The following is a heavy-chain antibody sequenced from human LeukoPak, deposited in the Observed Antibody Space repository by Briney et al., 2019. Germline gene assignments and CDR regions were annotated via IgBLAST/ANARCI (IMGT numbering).Heavy chain of an antibody. CDR1: GFTFNKYG. CDR3: AKDLGLLWFGPMDGFGMDV. CDR2: VSYDGSNK. J-gene: IGHJ6*02. Sequence: PGGSLRLSCAASGFTFNKYGMHWVRQAPGKGLEWVADVSYDGSNKFYTESVRGRFTISRDDPKNTLYLQMNSLRPEDTAVYYCAKDLGLLWFGPMDGFGMDVWGQGTTVTVSS. V-gene: IGHV3-30*18. D-gene: IGHD3-10*01.